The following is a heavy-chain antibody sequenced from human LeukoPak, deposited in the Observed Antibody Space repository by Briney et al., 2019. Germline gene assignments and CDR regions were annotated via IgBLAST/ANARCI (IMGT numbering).Heavy chain of an antibody. CDR3: ARERGSSWDFDY. J-gene: IGHJ4*02. CDR2: IYYSGST. D-gene: IGHD6-13*01. V-gene: IGHV4-59*01. CDR1: GGSISSYY. Sequence: SETLSLTCTVPGGSISSYYWSWIRQPPGKGLEWIGYIYYSGSTNYNPSLKSRVTISVDTSKNQFSLKLSSVTAADTAVYYCARERGSSWDFDYWGQRTLVTVSS.